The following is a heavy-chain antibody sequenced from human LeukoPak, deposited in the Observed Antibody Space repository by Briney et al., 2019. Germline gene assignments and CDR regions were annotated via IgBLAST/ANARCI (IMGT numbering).Heavy chain of an antibody. V-gene: IGHV4-34*01. CDR2: INHSGST. D-gene: IGHD3-10*01. J-gene: IGHJ4*02. CDR3: ARRHYYGSGRIDY. CDR1: GGSFSGYY. Sequence: PSETLSLTCAVYGGSFSGYYWSWIRQPPGKGLEWIGEINHSGSTNYNPSLKSRVTISVDTSKNQFSLKLSSVTAADTAVYYCARRHYYGSGRIDYWGQGTLVTVSS.